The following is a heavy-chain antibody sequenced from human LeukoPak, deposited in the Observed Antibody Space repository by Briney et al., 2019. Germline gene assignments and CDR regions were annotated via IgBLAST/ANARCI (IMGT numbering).Heavy chain of an antibody. J-gene: IGHJ2*01. V-gene: IGHV1-69*05. CDR1: GGTFSSYA. Sequence: ASVKVSCKASGGTFSSYAISWVRQAPGQGLEWMGGIIPIFGTANYAQKFQGRVTITTGESTSTAYMELSSLRSEDTAVYYCAREVFIAAADYWYFDLWGRGTLVTVSS. D-gene: IGHD6-13*01. CDR2: IIPIFGTA. CDR3: AREVFIAAADYWYFDL.